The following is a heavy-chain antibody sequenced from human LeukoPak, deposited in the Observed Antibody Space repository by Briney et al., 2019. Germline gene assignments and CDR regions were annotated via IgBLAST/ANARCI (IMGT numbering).Heavy chain of an antibody. V-gene: IGHV4-61*01. CDR2: IYDSGST. CDR1: GGSVNSGSYS. D-gene: IGHD3-9*01. J-gene: IGHJ4*02. Sequence: NPSETLSLTCTVSGGSVNSGSYSWTWIRQPPGKGLEWIGYIYDSGSTNYNPSLKSRVTISVDTSKNQFSLKLSSVTAADTAVYYCARVSIYDILTGYYLGGATFDYWGQGTLVTVPS. CDR3: ARVSIYDILTGYYLGGATFDY.